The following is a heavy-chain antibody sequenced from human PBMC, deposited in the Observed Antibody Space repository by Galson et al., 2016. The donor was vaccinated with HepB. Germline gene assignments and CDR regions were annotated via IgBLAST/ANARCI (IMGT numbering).Heavy chain of an antibody. Sequence: SVKVSCKASGYSFTTYRIHWVRLAPGQGLEWMGIINPSGGSTTYAQKFQGRVTITRDTSTSTVYMELSSLRSEDAAVHYCASEGVRHALLWFGSPLGNWGQGTLVTVSS. CDR3: ASEGVRHALLWFGSPLGN. J-gene: IGHJ4*02. CDR2: INPSGGST. V-gene: IGHV1-46*01. D-gene: IGHD3-10*01. CDR1: GYSFTTYR.